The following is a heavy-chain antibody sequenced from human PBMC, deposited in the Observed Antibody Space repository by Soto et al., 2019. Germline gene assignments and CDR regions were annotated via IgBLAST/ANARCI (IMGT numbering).Heavy chain of an antibody. CDR2: IYPGDSDT. CDR1: GYSFTSYW. Sequence: GESGKISCXGVGYSFTSYWIGWVRQMPGKGLEWMGIIYPGDSDTRYSPSFQGQVTISADKSITTAYLQWSSLKASDTAMYYCARGYCTTTICDPWFDPWGQGTLVTVSS. J-gene: IGHJ5*02. D-gene: IGHD2-2*01. V-gene: IGHV5-51*01. CDR3: ARGYCTTTICDPWFDP.